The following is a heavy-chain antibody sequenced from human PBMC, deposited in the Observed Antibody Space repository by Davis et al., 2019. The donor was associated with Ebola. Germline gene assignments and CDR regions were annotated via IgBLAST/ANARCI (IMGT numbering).Heavy chain of an antibody. D-gene: IGHD3-3*02. CDR2: ISSSSSTI. CDR1: GFTFSSYS. V-gene: IGHV3-48*01. Sequence: GESLKISCAASGFTFSSYSMNWVRQAPGKGLEWVSYISSSSSTIYYADSVKGRFTISRDNSKNTLYLQMNSLRAEDTAVYYCARDTGLAFYSYGLLFDYWGQGTLVTVSS. CDR3: ARDTGLAFYSYGLLFDY. J-gene: IGHJ4*02.